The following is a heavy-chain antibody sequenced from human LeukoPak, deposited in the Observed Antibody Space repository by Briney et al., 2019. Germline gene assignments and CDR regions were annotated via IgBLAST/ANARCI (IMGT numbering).Heavy chain of an antibody. J-gene: IGHJ5*02. CDR2: IYYSGST. V-gene: IGHV4-59*12. CDR3: ARGGAWFDP. Sequence: SETLSLTCTVSGGSISSYYWSWIRQAPGKGLEWIGYIYYSGSTYYNPSLKSRVTISVDTSKNQFSLKLSSVTAADTAVYYCARGGAWFDPWGQGTLVTVSS. CDR1: GGSISSYY.